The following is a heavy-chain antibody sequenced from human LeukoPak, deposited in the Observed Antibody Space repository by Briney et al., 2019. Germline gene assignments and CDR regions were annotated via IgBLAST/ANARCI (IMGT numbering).Heavy chain of an antibody. Sequence: GGSLRLSCAASGFTFSTNYMSWVRQAPGKGLEWVSVIYSGGSPYSADSVKGRFTISRDNSKNTLYLQMNSLRADDTAVYYCARDLNYYDSSGYGHWGQGTLVTVSS. CDR1: GFTFSTNY. CDR2: IYSGGSP. CDR3: ARDLNYYDSSGYGH. D-gene: IGHD3-22*01. V-gene: IGHV3-53*01. J-gene: IGHJ4*02.